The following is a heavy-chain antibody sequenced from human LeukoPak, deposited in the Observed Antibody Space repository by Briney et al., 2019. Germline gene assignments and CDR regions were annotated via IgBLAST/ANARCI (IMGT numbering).Heavy chain of an antibody. D-gene: IGHD4-17*01. CDR2: IYSGGIT. J-gene: IGHJ4*02. V-gene: IGHV3-53*01. CDR1: GFAVGSNY. Sequence: PGGSLRLSCAASGFAVGSNYTTWVRQAPGQGLEWVSIIYSGGITYFADSVKGRFTISRDNSKNTLYLQMNSLRAEDTAVYYCARVSEGYGDYSPFFDYWGQGTLVTVSS. CDR3: ARVSEGYGDYSPFFDY.